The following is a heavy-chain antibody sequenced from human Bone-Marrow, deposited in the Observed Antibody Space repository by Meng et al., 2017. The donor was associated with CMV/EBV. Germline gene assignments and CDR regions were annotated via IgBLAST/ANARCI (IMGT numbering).Heavy chain of an antibody. J-gene: IGHJ4*02. CDR2: ISYDGSNK. D-gene: IGHD3-3*01. CDR3: ARASYTRYSYPAYYDFWSGYYTDY. Sequence: GGTLRLSCAASGFTFSSYAMNWVRQAPGKGLEWVSVISYDGSNKYYADSVKGRFTIFRDNSKNTLYLQMNRLRADDTAVYYCARASYTRYSYPAYYDFWSGYYTDYWGQGTLVTVSS. CDR1: GFTFSSYA. V-gene: IGHV3-30-3*01.